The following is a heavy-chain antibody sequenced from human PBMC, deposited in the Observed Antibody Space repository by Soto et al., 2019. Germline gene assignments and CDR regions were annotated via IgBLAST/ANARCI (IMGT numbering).Heavy chain of an antibody. CDR3: TRRTTGNSGYGY. CDR1: GFTFSGSA. J-gene: IGHJ4*02. V-gene: IGHV3-73*01. CDR2: IRSKANSYAT. Sequence: EVQLVESGGGLVQPGGSLKLSCAASGFTFSGSAMHWVRQASGKGLEWVGRIRSKANSYATAYAASVKGRFTISRDDSKNTAYLPMNSLKTEDTAVYYCTRRTTGNSGYGYWGQGTLVTVSS. D-gene: IGHD1-1*01.